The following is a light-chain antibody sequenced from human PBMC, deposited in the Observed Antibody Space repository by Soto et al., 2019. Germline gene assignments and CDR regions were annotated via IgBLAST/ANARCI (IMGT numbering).Light chain of an antibody. Sequence: EIVLTQSPATLSLSTGNRASLSCRASESVSRYLAWYQQKPGQAPRLLIYDASNRATGIPARFSGSGSGTDFTLTIPSLEPEDFAVYYCQQRSNWPSTFGGGTKVEIK. CDR3: QQRSNWPST. V-gene: IGKV3-11*01. J-gene: IGKJ4*01. CDR2: DAS. CDR1: ESVSRY.